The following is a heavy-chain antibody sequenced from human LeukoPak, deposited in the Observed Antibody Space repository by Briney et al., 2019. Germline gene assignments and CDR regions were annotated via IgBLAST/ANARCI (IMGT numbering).Heavy chain of an antibody. Sequence: GGSLRLSCVASGFTFDDFAMHWVRQVPGKGLEWVSGISWKGVIMGYADSAKGRFTISRDNAKNSLYLHMNSLRAEDTALYYCAKARGGFVVVPDFDYWGQGTLVTVSS. D-gene: IGHD2-21*01. CDR3: AKARGGFVVVPDFDY. J-gene: IGHJ4*02. CDR2: ISWKGVIM. V-gene: IGHV3-9*01. CDR1: GFTFDDFA.